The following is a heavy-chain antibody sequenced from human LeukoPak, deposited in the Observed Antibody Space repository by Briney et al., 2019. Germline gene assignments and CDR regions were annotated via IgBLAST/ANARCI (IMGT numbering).Heavy chain of an antibody. J-gene: IGHJ6*03. V-gene: IGHV3-15*01. CDR1: GFTFSNAW. CDR2: IKSKTDGGTT. CDR3: TTRRNYFRPYYMDV. Sequence: GGSLRLSCAASGFTFSNAWMTWVRQAPGKGLEWVGRIKSKTDGGTTDYVAPVKGRFTISRDDSKTTQYLQMNSLKTEDAAVYYCTTRRNYFRPYYMDVWGKGP. D-gene: IGHD2/OR15-2a*01.